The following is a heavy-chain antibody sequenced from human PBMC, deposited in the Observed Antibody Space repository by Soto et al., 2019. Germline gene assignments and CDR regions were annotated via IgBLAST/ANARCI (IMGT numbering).Heavy chain of an antibody. CDR1: GFTFSNHA. D-gene: IGHD3-10*01. CDR3: ARDPSSGDY. J-gene: IGHJ4*02. Sequence: WGSLRLSCAASGFTFSNHAMNWVRQAPGKGLEWVSSITSSSTYIYYADSVKGRFTISRDDAKNSLYLQMNSLRAEDTAVYYCARDPSSGDYWGQGTLVTVSS. CDR2: ITSSSTYI. V-gene: IGHV3-21*01.